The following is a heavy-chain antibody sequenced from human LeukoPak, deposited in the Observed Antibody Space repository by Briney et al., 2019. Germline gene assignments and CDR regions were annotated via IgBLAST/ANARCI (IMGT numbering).Heavy chain of an antibody. V-gene: IGHV3-30*18. D-gene: IGHD3-10*01. CDR3: AKDWGYHFASGSSYFDY. CDR1: GFTFSNYG. CDR2: IIHDGSNK. J-gene: IGHJ4*02. Sequence: GGSLRLSCVASGFTFSNYGMHWVRQAPGKGLEWVAVIIHDGSNKYYADSVRGRFTISRDNSKNTVYLQMNRLRAEDTAVYYRAKDWGYHFASGSSYFDYWGRGILVTVSS.